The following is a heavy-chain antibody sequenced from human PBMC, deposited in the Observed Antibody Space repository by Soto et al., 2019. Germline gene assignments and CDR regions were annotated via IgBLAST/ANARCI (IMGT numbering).Heavy chain of an antibody. Sequence: GGSLRLSCEASGSPFSSYGIHWVHQAPGKGLEWLAIIWNDGSNEYYADSVKGRFTISRDNSKNTVYLQVSNLRAEDTAVYFCARDQTDSGGYSDSWGQGTLVTVS. V-gene: IGHV3-33*01. D-gene: IGHD3-22*01. CDR3: ARDQTDSGGYSDS. CDR1: GSPFSSYG. CDR2: IWNDGSNE. J-gene: IGHJ4*02.